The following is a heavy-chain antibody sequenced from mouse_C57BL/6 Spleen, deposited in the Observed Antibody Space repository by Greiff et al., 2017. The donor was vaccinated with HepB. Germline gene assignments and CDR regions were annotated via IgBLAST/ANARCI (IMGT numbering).Heavy chain of an antibody. CDR3: ARSPYSNYEDYAMDY. D-gene: IGHD2-5*01. CDR1: GFTFTDYY. J-gene: IGHJ4*01. CDR2: IRNKANGYTT. V-gene: IGHV7-3*01. Sequence: EVKLQESGGGLVQPGGSLSLSCAASGFTFTDYYMSWVRQPPGKALEWLGFIRNKANGYTTEYSASVKGRFTISRDNSQSILYLQMNALRAEDSATYYCARSPYSNYEDYAMDYWGQGTSVTVSS.